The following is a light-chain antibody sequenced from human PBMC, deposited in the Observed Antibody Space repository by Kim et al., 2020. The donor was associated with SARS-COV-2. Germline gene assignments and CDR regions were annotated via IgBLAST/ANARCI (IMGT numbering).Light chain of an antibody. CDR2: GAS. Sequence: EIVLTQSPGTLSLSPGERATLSCRASQSVSSSSLSWYQQKPGQAPSLLIYGASSRATGIPDRFSGSGSGTDFTLTISRLEPEDFAVYYCQQYGRSPYTVGQGTKLEIK. J-gene: IGKJ2*01. CDR3: QQYGRSPYT. V-gene: IGKV3-20*01. CDR1: QSVSSSS.